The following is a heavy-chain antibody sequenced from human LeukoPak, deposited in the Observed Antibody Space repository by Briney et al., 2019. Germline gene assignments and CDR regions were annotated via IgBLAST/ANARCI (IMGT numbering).Heavy chain of an antibody. CDR1: GGTFSSYA. Sequence: ASVKVSCKASGGTFSSYAISWVRQAPGQGLEWMGWISAYNGNTNYAQKLQGRVTMTTDTSTSTAYMELRSLRSDDTAVYYCARDRAAAGTLPDYWGQGTLVTVST. CDR2: ISAYNGNT. V-gene: IGHV1-18*01. D-gene: IGHD6-13*01. J-gene: IGHJ4*02. CDR3: ARDRAAAGTLPDY.